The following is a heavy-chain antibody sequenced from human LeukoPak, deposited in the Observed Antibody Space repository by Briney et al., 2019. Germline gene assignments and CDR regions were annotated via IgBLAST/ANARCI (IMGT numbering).Heavy chain of an antibody. CDR1: GGTFSSYA. V-gene: IGHV1-18*01. Sequence: GASVKVSCKASGGTFSSYAISWVRQAPGQGLEWMGWISTYNGYTNYAEKLQGRVTMTRDTSTSTVYMELRSLRSDDTAVYYCAREGYCSSTSCYNYYYYYYMDVWGKGTTVTISS. D-gene: IGHD2-2*02. CDR2: ISTYNGYT. CDR3: AREGYCSSTSCYNYYYYYYMDV. J-gene: IGHJ6*03.